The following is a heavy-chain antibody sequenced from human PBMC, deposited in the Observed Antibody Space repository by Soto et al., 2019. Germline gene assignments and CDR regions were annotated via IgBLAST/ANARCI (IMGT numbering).Heavy chain of an antibody. D-gene: IGHD4-17*01. V-gene: IGHV4-30-2*01. CDR3: ARSHYGDYGYGIDV. J-gene: IGHJ6*02. CDR2: IYHSGST. Sequence: PSETLSLTCAVSGGSISSGGYSWSWIRQPPGKGLEWIGYIYHSGSTYYNPSLKSRVTISVDRSKNQFSLKLSSVTAADTAVYYCARSHYGDYGYGIDVSARRTSVTVSS. CDR1: GGSISSGGYS.